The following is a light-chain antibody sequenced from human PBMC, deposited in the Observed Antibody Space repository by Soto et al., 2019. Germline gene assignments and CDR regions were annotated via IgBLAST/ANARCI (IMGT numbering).Light chain of an antibody. CDR3: CSYAGSYTWV. CDR1: SSDVGGYNY. J-gene: IGLJ1*01. Sequence: QSALTQPRSVSGSPGQSVTISCTGTSSDVGGYNYVSWYLQHPGKAPKVMIYDVSKRPSGVPDRFSGSKSGNTASLTISGLQAEDEADYYCCSYAGSYTWVFGTGTKVTVL. V-gene: IGLV2-11*01. CDR2: DVS.